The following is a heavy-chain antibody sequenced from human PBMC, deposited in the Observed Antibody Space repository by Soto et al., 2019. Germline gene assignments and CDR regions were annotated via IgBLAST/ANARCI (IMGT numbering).Heavy chain of an antibody. V-gene: IGHV3-48*03. Sequence: EVQLVESGGGLVQPGGSLRLSCAASGFTFRSYEMNWVRQAPGKGLEWVSYISSSGTTVYYADSVKGRFTISRDNAKNSLFLQMNNVRVEDTAVYYCARDSWFGDLSSLYFDYWGQGTLVTVSS. D-gene: IGHD3-10*01. CDR2: ISSSGTTV. J-gene: IGHJ4*02. CDR3: ARDSWFGDLSSLYFDY. CDR1: GFTFRSYE.